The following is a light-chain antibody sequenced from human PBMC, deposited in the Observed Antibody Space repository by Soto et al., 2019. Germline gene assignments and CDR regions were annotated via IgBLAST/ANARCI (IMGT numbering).Light chain of an antibody. V-gene: IGLV2-14*03. J-gene: IGLJ1*01. Sequence: QSALTQPASVSGSPGQSITISCTGARTDVDGNDYVSWYQQHPGQAPKLMIFDVHNRPSGVSSRFSGSKSGDTASLTISGLQAEDDGDYYCSSYTASAPFYVFGTGTKVTVL. CDR3: SSYTASAPFYV. CDR1: RTDVDGNDY. CDR2: DVH.